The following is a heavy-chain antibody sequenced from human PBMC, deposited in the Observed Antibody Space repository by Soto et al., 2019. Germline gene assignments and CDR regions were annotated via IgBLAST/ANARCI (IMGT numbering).Heavy chain of an antibody. CDR3: ARDRYYYGSGTLAYYYYGMDV. J-gene: IGHJ6*02. V-gene: IGHV3-30-3*01. CDR1: GFTFSSYA. D-gene: IGHD3-10*01. Sequence: GGSLRLSCAASGFTFSSYAMHWVRQAPGKGLEWVAVISYDGSNKYYADSVKGRFTISRDNSKNTLYLQMNSLRAEDTAVYYCARDRYYYGSGTLAYYYYGMDVWGQGTTVTVSS. CDR2: ISYDGSNK.